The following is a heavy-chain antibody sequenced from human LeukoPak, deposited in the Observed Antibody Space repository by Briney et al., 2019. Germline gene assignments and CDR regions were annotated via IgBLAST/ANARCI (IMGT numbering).Heavy chain of an antibody. J-gene: IGHJ4*02. D-gene: IGHD3-10*01. CDR1: GGTFSSYT. Sequence: GASVKVSCKASGGTFSSYTISWVRQAPGQGLEWMGRIIPILGIANYAQKIQGRVTITADKSTSTAYMELSSLRSEDTAVYYCARGKYYYGSGGYANYFDYWGQGTLVTVSS. CDR2: IIPILGIA. V-gene: IGHV1-69*02. CDR3: ARGKYYYGSGGYANYFDY.